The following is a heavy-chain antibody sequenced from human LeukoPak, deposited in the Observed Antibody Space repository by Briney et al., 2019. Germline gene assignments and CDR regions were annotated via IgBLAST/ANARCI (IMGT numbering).Heavy chain of an antibody. CDR2: ISGSGGST. V-gene: IGHV3-23*01. CDR3: AKSFTVSVFDRVGATLIV. D-gene: IGHD1-26*01. J-gene: IGHJ4*02. Sequence: PGGSLRLSCAASGFTFSSYAMSWVRQAPGKGLEWVSVISGSGGSTFYADSVKGRFTISRDNSKNTLYLQMNSLRAEDTAVYYCAKSFTVSVFDRVGATLIVWGQGTLVTVSS. CDR1: GFTFSSYA.